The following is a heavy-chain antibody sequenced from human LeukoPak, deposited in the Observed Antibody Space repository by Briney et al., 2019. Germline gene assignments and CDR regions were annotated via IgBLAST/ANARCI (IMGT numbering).Heavy chain of an antibody. D-gene: IGHD6-13*01. V-gene: IGHV3-23*01. CDR3: ARNPSTTWYYYYYYMDV. J-gene: IGHJ6*03. Sequence: GGTLRLSCAASGFIFSSHGMNWVRQAPGKGLEWVSGISPSGDITYYADSVKGRFTISRDNAKNSLYLQMNSLRAEDTAVYYCARNPSTTWYYYYYYMDVWGKGTTVTVSS. CDR1: GFIFSSHG. CDR2: ISPSGDIT.